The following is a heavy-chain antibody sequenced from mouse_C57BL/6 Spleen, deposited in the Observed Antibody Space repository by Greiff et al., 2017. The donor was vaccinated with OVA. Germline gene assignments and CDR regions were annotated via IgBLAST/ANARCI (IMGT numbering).Heavy chain of an antibody. D-gene: IGHD4-1*01. CDR1: GFSFTSYG. CDR2: LWSGGST. Sequence: VQLKESGPGLVQPSQSLSITCTVSGFSFTSYGVHWVRQSPGKGLEWLVVLWSGGSTDYNAAFISRLSISKDNSKSQVFFKMNSLQADDTAIDYCARRNWDVDYAMDYWGQGTSVTVSS. J-gene: IGHJ4*01. CDR3: ARRNWDVDYAMDY. V-gene: IGHV2-2*01.